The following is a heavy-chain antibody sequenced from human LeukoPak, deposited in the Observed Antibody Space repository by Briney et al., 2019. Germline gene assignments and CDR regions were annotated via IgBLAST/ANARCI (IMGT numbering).Heavy chain of an antibody. Sequence: SVTVSCKPSGGTFSSYAISWVRPAPGQGREWVGGIIPIFGTTNYAQKFQGRVTITTDESTSTAYMELSSLRSEDTAVYYCASHYDSSGPYSRFDSWGQGTLVTVSS. D-gene: IGHD3-22*01. V-gene: IGHV1-69*05. CDR1: GGTFSSYA. J-gene: IGHJ5*01. CDR2: IIPIFGTT. CDR3: ASHYDSSGPYSRFDS.